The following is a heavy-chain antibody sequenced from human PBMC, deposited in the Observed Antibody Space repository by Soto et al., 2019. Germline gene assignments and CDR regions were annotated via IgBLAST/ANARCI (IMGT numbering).Heavy chain of an antibody. D-gene: IGHD3-9*01. V-gene: IGHV4-30-4*01. J-gene: IGHJ4*02. Sequence: NPSETLSLTCTVSGGSISSGDYYWSWIRQPPGKGLEWIGYIYYSGSTYYNPSLKSRVTISVDTSKNQFSLKLSSVTAADTAVYYCASYDILTGRIDYWGQGTLVTVSS. CDR1: GGSISSGDYY. CDR3: ASYDILTGRIDY. CDR2: IYYSGST.